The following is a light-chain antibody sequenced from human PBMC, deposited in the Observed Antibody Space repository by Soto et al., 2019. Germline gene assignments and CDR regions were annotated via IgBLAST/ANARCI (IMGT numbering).Light chain of an antibody. Sequence: QSVLTQPPSVSGAPGQRVTISCTGSSSYIGAGYDVHWYQHLPGTAPKFLIYGNTNRPSGVPDRFSGSKSGTSASLAITGLQAEDEADYYCQSYDSSLSGYMFGGGTKLTVL. V-gene: IGLV1-40*01. CDR3: QSYDSSLSGYM. CDR1: SSYIGAGYD. CDR2: GNT. J-gene: IGLJ3*02.